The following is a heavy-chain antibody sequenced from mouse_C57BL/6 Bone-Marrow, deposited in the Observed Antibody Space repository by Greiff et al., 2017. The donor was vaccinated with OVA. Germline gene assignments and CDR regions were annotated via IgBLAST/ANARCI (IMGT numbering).Heavy chain of an antibody. CDR2: INPGSGGT. V-gene: IGHV1-54*01. CDR1: GYAFTNYL. D-gene: IGHD1-1*01. Sequence: VQLQQSGAELVRPGPSVKVSCKASGYAFTNYLIEWVKQRPGQGLEWIGVINPGSGGTNYNEKFKGKATLTADKSSSTAYMQLSSLTSEDSAVYFCARSPITTVVVDYFDYWGQGTTLTVSS. CDR3: ARSPITTVVVDYFDY. J-gene: IGHJ2*01.